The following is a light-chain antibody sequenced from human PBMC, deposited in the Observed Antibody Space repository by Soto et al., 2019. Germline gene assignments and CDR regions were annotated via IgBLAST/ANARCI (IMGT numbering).Light chain of an antibody. J-gene: IGLJ2*01. CDR1: SSDVENYNL. V-gene: IGLV2-23*03. Sequence: ALTQPASVSGSPGQSITISCTGTSSDVENYNLVSWYQHHPGKAPKLMIYEGTKRPSGVSNRFSGSKSGNTASLTISGLQAEDEADYYCCSYASGDTFEFGGGTKLTVL. CDR2: EGT. CDR3: CSYASGDTFE.